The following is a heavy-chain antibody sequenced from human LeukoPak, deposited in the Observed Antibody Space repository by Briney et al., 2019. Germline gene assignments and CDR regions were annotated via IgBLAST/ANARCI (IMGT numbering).Heavy chain of an antibody. CDR1: GFTFSSYS. CDR3: AKDCGWELLLYMDV. Sequence: QAGGSLRLSCAASGFTFSSYSMNWVRQAPGKGLEWVSYISSSSSTIYYADSAKGRFTISRDNAKNSLYLQMNSLRAEDTAVYYCAKDCGWELLLYMDVWGQGTTVTVSS. J-gene: IGHJ6*02. D-gene: IGHD1-26*01. CDR2: ISSSSSTI. V-gene: IGHV3-48*04.